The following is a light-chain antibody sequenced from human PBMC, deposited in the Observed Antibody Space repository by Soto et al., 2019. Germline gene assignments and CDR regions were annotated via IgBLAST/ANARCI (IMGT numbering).Light chain of an antibody. Sequence: EVVLTQSPATLSVSAGGTVTLSCRASQSVRTNVAWYQQIPGQAPRLLIYGASNRATGIPDRFSGSGSGTDFTLTISSLEPEDFAVYYCQQRSNWLFGQGTRLEIK. J-gene: IGKJ5*01. CDR2: GAS. CDR1: QSVRTN. V-gene: IGKV3-11*01. CDR3: QQRSNWL.